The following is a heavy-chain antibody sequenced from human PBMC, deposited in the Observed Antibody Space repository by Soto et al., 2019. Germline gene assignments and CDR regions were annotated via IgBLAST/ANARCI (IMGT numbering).Heavy chain of an antibody. Sequence: GGSLRLSCAASGFTFSSYAMSWVRQAPGKGLEWVSAISGSGGSTYYADSVKDRFTISRDNSKNTLYLQMNSLRAEDTAVYYCAKNSYGDSWNFGLDVWGQGTTVTVSS. CDR1: GFTFSSYA. V-gene: IGHV3-23*01. CDR3: AKNSYGDSWNFGLDV. D-gene: IGHD4-17*01. CDR2: ISGSGGST. J-gene: IGHJ6*02.